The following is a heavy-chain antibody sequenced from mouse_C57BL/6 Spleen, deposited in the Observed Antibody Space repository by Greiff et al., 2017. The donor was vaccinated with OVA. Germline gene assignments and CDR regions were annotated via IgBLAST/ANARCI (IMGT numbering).Heavy chain of an antibody. CDR2: INPSSGYT. V-gene: IGHV1-4*01. J-gene: IGHJ2*01. Sequence: QVQLKESGAELARPGASVKMSCKASGYTFTSYTMHWVKQRPGQGLEWIGYINPSSGYTKYNQKFKDKATLTADKSSSTAYIQLSSLTSEDSAVYYCARDSDFDYWGQGTTLTVSS. CDR1: GYTFTSYT. CDR3: ARDSDFDY.